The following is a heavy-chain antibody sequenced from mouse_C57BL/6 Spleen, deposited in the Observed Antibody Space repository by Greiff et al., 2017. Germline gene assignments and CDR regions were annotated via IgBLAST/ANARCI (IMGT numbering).Heavy chain of an antibody. CDR1: GFTFSDYG. J-gene: IGHJ1*03. CDR2: ISSGSSTI. V-gene: IGHV5-17*01. Sequence: DVQLVESGGGLVKPGGSLKLSCAASGFTFSDYGMHWVRQAPEKGLEWVAYISSGSSTIYYADKVKGRSTISRDNATNTLFLQMTSLRSEDTAMYYCARPYYSYWYFDVWGTGTTVTVSS. CDR3: ARPYYSYWYFDV. D-gene: IGHD2-12*01.